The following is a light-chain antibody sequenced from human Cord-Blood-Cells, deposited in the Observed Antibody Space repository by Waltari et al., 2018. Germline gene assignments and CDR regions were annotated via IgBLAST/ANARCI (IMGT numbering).Light chain of an antibody. J-gene: IGKJ1*01. CDR2: GAS. Sequence: EIVLTQSPGTLSLSPGERATLSCRASQSVSTTYLAWYQEKPGQAPRLLISGASSSGTGIPDRFSGSGSGADFTFTISRLEPEDFAVYYCQQYGSSPWTFGQGTKVEIK. CDR3: QQYGSSPWT. V-gene: IGKV3-20*01. CDR1: QSVSTTY.